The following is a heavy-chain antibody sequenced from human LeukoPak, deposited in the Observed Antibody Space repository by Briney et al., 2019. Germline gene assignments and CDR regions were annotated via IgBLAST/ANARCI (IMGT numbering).Heavy chain of an antibody. J-gene: IGHJ6*02. CDR2: IRYDGSNK. CDR1: GFTFSSYG. CDR3: ANLLAAAGSYYYYGMDV. Sequence: PGGSLRLSCAASGFTFSSYGMHWVRQAPGKGLEWVAFIRYDGSNKYYADSVKGRFTISRDNSKNTLYLQMNSLRAGDTAVYYCANLLAAAGSYYYYGMDVWGQGTTVTVSS. D-gene: IGHD6-13*01. V-gene: IGHV3-30*02.